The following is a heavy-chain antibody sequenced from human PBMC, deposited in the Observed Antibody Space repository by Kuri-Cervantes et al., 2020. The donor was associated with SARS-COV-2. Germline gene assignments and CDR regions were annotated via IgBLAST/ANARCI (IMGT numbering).Heavy chain of an antibody. J-gene: IGHJ2*01. CDR3: ARDGQYYYDSSGYYSDWYFDL. CDR1: GFTFSNSD. V-gene: IGHV3-19*01. Sequence: GGSLRLSCAASGFTFSNSDMNWVRQAPGKGLEWVSGVSWNGSRTHYADSVKGRFIISRDNSRNFLYQQMNSLRPEDMAVYYCARDGQYYYDSSGYYSDWYFDLWGRGTLVTVSS. D-gene: IGHD3-22*01. CDR2: VSWNGSRT.